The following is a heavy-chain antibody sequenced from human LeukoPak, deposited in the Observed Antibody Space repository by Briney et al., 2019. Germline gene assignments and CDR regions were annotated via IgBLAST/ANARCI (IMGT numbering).Heavy chain of an antibody. CDR1: GFTFSTYS. J-gene: IGHJ4*02. Sequence: PGGSLRLSCAASGFTFSTYSMNWVRQAPGQGLEWVSYISSGSSTIYSADSVKGRFTISRDNAKNSLYLQMNSLRAEDTAVYYCARENGYGGNFRYGYFDYWGQGTLVTVSS. CDR2: ISSGSSTI. D-gene: IGHD4-23*01. V-gene: IGHV3-48*01. CDR3: ARENGYGGNFRYGYFDY.